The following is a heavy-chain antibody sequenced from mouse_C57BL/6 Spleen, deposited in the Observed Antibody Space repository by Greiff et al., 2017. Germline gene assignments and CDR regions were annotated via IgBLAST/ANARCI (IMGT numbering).Heavy chain of an antibody. V-gene: IGHV5-12*01. CDR2: ISNGGGST. D-gene: IGHD2-4*01. Sequence: EVQLVESGGGLVQPGGSLKLSCAASGFPFSDYYMYWVRQTPEKRLEWVAYISNGGGSTYYPDTVKGRFTISRDNAKNTLYLQMSRLKSEDTAMYYCARRYYDYGYFDVWGTGTTVTVSS. J-gene: IGHJ1*03. CDR3: ARRYYDYGYFDV. CDR1: GFPFSDYY.